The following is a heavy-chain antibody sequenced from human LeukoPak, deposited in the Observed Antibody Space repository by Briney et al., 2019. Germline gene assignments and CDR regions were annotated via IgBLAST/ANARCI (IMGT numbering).Heavy chain of an antibody. Sequence: GGSLRLSCAASGFTFSSYSMNWVRQAPGKGLEWVSSISSSSSYIYYADSVKGRFTISRDNAKNSLYLQMNSLRAEDTAVYYCATHDGTNGSGSYYRLDYYYYGMDVWGQGTTVTASS. V-gene: IGHV3-21*01. CDR3: ATHDGTNGSGSYYRLDYYYYGMDV. D-gene: IGHD3-10*01. CDR1: GFTFSSYS. CDR2: ISSSSSYI. J-gene: IGHJ6*02.